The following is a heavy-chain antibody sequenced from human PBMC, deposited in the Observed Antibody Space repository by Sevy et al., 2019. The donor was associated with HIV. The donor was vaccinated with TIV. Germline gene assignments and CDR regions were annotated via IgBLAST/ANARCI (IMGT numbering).Heavy chain of an antibody. Sequence: ASVKVSCKASGYTFTSYYMHWVRQAPGQGLEWMGIINPSGGSTSYAQKFQGRVTMTRDTSTSTVYMELSSLRSEDKAVYYCARGGYYDSSGYYQDAFDIWGQGTMVTVSS. CDR1: GYTFTSYY. J-gene: IGHJ3*02. CDR3: ARGGYYDSSGYYQDAFDI. CDR2: INPSGGST. D-gene: IGHD3-22*01. V-gene: IGHV1-46*01.